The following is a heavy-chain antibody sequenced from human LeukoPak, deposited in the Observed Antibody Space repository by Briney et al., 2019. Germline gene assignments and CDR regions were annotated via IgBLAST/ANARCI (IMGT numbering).Heavy chain of an antibody. J-gene: IGHJ4*02. CDR1: GFTFSNYG. CDR2: ISYDGIMAFISFDGSNR. D-gene: IGHD6-13*01. CDR3: SRGVYEEDVNY. Sequence: PGRSLRLSCAASGFTFSNYGMHWVRQAPGKGLEWVAFISYDGIMAFISFDGSNRHYVDSAKGRFTISRDNAKNTLYMQMNSLRVEDTAVYYCSRGVYEEDVNYWGQGTLVTVSS. V-gene: IGHV3-30*03.